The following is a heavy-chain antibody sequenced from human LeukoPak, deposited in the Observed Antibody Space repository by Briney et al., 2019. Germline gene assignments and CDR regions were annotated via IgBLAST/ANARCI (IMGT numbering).Heavy chain of an antibody. V-gene: IGHV1-46*01. D-gene: IGHD2-21*02. CDR2: INPSGGST. J-gene: IGHJ4*02. CDR1: GYTFTSYY. CDR3: ARSLVVTASLDY. Sequence: GASVKVSCKASGYTFTSYYMHWVRQAPGQGLEWMGIINPSGGSTSYAQKFQGRVTMTRDMSTSTVYVELSSLRSEDTAVYYCARSLVVTASLDYWGQGTLVTVSS.